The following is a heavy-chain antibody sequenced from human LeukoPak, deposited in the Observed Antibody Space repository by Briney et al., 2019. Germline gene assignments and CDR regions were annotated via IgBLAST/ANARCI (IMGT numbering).Heavy chain of an antibody. Sequence: AGGSLRLSCAASGFTFNNAWMSWVRQTPGKGLEWVGRIKSKSDGGTIDYAAPVDGRFTISRDDSKNTLYLQMNSLKTEDTAVYYCTTWSAAYRPHWGQGTLVTVSS. D-gene: IGHD2-15*01. CDR1: GFTFNNAW. V-gene: IGHV3-15*01. J-gene: IGHJ4*02. CDR2: IKSKSDGGTI. CDR3: TTWSAAYRPH.